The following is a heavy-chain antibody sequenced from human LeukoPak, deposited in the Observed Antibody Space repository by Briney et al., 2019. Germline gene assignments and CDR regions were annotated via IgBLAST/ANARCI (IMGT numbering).Heavy chain of an antibody. CDR3: ARTTEAHSWRTRYYDYYMDV. V-gene: IGHV4-4*07. J-gene: IGHJ6*03. CDR2: VYTSGST. Sequence: PSETLSLTCTVSGGSISIYYWSWIRQPAGKGLEWIGHVYTSGSTNYNPSLKSRVTMSVDTSKNQFSLKLSSVTAADTAVYYCARTTEAHSWRTRYYDYYMDVWGKGTTVTVSS. CDR1: GGSISIYY. D-gene: IGHD6-13*01.